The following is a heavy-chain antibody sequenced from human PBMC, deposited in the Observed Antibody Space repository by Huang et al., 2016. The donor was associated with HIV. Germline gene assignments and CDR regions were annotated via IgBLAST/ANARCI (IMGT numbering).Heavy chain of an antibody. J-gene: IGHJ3*02. CDR2: FYYRGYA. V-gene: IGHV4-39*01. Sequence: QLHLQQSGPGLVRPSETLSLICTVSGGSITSSNHYWGWIRQTPGKGLEWICKFYYRGYAYYTPSLKNLVSISIDTSKSQFSLRLSSVIATDTAVYYCASGEYGKNAYDIWGQGTVVTVSA. CDR3: ASGEYGKNAYDI. D-gene: IGHD2-2*01. CDR1: GGSITSSNHY.